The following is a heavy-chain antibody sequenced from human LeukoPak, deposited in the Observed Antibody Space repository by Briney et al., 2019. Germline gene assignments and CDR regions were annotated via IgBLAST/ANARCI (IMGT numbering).Heavy chain of an antibody. D-gene: IGHD6-19*01. CDR2: ISGYNGNT. Sequence: ASVKVSCEASGYTFTGYGISWVRQAPGQRVGWVRWISGYNGNTNYAQKLQGRVTMTTDTSTSTAYMEVRSLRSDDTAVYFCARDSTIAVAGIGGYGGQGTLVTVSS. CDR1: GYTFTGYG. CDR3: ARDSTIAVAGIGGY. V-gene: IGHV1-18*01. J-gene: IGHJ4*02.